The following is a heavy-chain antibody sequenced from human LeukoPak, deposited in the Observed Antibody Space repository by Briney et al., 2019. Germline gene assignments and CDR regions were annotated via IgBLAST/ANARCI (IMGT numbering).Heavy chain of an antibody. D-gene: IGHD6-19*01. Sequence: PSETLSLTCAVYGGSFSGYYWSWIRQPPGKGLEWIGEINHSGSTNYTPSLKSRVTISVDTSKNQFSLKLSSVTAADTAVYYCARLHLVSSGWYPMADPWGQGTLVTVSS. V-gene: IGHV4-34*01. CDR1: GGSFSGYY. CDR2: INHSGST. CDR3: ARLHLVSSGWYPMADP. J-gene: IGHJ5*02.